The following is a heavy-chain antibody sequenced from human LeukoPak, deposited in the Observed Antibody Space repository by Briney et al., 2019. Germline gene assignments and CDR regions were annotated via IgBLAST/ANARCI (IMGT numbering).Heavy chain of an antibody. V-gene: IGHV3-21*01. CDR3: ATNHRIQLWLFGY. J-gene: IGHJ4*02. D-gene: IGHD5-18*01. Sequence: GGSLRLSCAASGFTFSSCGMHWVRQAPGKGLEWVSSISSSSSYIYYADSVKGRFTISRDNAKNSLYLQMNSLRAEDTAVYYCATNHRIQLWLFGYWGQGTLVTVSS. CDR1: GFTFSSCG. CDR2: ISSSSSYI.